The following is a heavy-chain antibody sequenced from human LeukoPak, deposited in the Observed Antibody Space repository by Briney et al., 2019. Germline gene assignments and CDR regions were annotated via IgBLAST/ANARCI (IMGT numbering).Heavy chain of an antibody. CDR2: ISSSGSTI. V-gene: IGHV3-48*03. J-gene: IGHJ4*02. Sequence: GGSLRLSCAASGFTFSSYEMNWVRQAPGKGLEWVSYISSSGSTIYYPDSVEGRFTISRDNAKNSLYLQMNSLRAEDTAVYYCARAYGDYDFDYWGQGTLVTVSS. CDR3: ARAYGDYDFDY. CDR1: GFTFSSYE. D-gene: IGHD4-17*01.